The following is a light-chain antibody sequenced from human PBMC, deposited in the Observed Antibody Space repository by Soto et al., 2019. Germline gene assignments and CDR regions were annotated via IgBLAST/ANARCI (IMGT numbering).Light chain of an antibody. CDR3: QQYGNSPIT. CDR2: AAS. Sequence: EIVMTQAPGTLSLSTGERAILSCRASQRIGSSVAWYQQKPGQAPRLLIYAASYRATGVPDRFSGSGSATDFRLTISRLEPEDFAVYYCQQYGNSPITFGQGTRLEI. J-gene: IGKJ5*01. CDR1: QRIGSSV. V-gene: IGKV3-20*01.